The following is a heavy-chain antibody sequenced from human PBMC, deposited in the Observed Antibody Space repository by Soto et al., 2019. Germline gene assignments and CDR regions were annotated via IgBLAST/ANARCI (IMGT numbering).Heavy chain of an antibody. J-gene: IGHJ3*01. CDR1: GFSFRTYD. CDR2: ISSRGNHI. Sequence: ESGGGLVKPGGSLRLSCTASGFSFRTYDVNWVRQAPGRGLEWISSISSRGNHIYYGDSMRGRFTISRDNAKNSLTLQVNSLRAEDTAVYYCARTSSASYAFDFWGLGTVVTVSS. D-gene: IGHD6-25*01. V-gene: IGHV3-21*01. CDR3: ARTSSASYAFDF.